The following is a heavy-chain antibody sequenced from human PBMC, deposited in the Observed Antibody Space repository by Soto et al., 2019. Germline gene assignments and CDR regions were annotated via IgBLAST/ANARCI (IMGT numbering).Heavy chain of an antibody. V-gene: IGHV3-33*01. CDR3: ARAYTVPAAGCVDY. CDR1: GFTFSSYV. J-gene: IGHJ4*02. Sequence: QVQLVESGGGVVQPGRSLRLSCAASGFTFSSYVMQWVRQAPGKGLEWVAFLWYDGGNRYYADSVKGRFSISRDNSTNKMYLQMKMMRVGTTAVAYCARAYTVPAAGCVDYWGQGTLVTVSS. CDR2: LWYDGGNR. D-gene: IGHD3-16*01.